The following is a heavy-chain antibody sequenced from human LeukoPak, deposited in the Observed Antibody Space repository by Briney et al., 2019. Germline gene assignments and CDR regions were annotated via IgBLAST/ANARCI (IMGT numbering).Heavy chain of an antibody. CDR3: ATRQRAGAIDY. D-gene: IGHD1-26*01. CDR2: VDPEDGET. CDR1: GYTLTDYY. V-gene: IGHV1-69-2*01. J-gene: IGHJ4*02. Sequence: ASVKVSCKVSGYTLTDYYMPWVQQAPGKGLEWMGLVDPEDGETIYAEKFQGRVTITADTSTDTDYMELSSLRSEDTAVYYCATRQRAGAIDYWGQGTLVTVSA.